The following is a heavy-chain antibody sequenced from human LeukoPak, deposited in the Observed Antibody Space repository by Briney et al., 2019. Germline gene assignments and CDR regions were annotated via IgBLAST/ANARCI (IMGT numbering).Heavy chain of an antibody. Sequence: ASVKVSCKASGYTLTTFGIGWVRQAPGQGLEWMGWISAYNGNPNYAQKLRGRVTMTTDTSTSTAYMELRSLRSDDTAVYYCARDRHSSGWENFDYWGQGTLLTVSS. D-gene: IGHD6-19*01. V-gene: IGHV1-18*04. CDR1: GYTLTTFG. CDR3: ARDRHSSGWENFDY. CDR2: ISAYNGNP. J-gene: IGHJ4*02.